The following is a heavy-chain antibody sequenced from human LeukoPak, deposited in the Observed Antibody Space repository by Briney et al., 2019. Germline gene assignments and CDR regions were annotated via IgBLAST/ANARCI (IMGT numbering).Heavy chain of an antibody. V-gene: IGHV3-30*02. CDR3: AKGGSSSWTFFDY. J-gene: IGHJ4*02. CDR2: IRYDGSIK. Sequence: GGSLRLSCAASGFNFRSYGIHWVRQAPGTGLEWVAFIRYDGSIKYYADYVKGRFTISRDNSKNTLYLQMNSLRAEDTAVYYCAKGGSSSWTFFDYWGQGTLVTVSS. CDR1: GFNFRSYG. D-gene: IGHD6-13*01.